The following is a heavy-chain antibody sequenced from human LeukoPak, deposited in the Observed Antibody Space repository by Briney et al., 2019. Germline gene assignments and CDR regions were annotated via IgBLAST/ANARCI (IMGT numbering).Heavy chain of an antibody. CDR2: INHSGST. CDR3: ARTDYYRSGSLDY. V-gene: IGHV4-34*01. J-gene: IGHJ4*02. D-gene: IGHD3-10*01. CDR1: GGSFSGYY. Sequence: PSETLSLTCAVYGGSFSGYYWSWIRQPPGKGLEWIGEINHSGSTNYNPSLKSRVTISVDTSKNQFSLKLSSVTAADTAVYYCARTDYYRSGSLDYWGQRTLVTVSS.